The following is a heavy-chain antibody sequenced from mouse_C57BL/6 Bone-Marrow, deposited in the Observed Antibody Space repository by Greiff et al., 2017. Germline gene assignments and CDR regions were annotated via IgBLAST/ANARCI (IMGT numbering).Heavy chain of an antibody. J-gene: IGHJ2*01. V-gene: IGHV5-17*01. Sequence: EVHLVESGGGLVKPGGSLKLSCAASGFTFSDYGMHWVRQAPEKGLEWVAYISSGSSTIYYADTVKGRFTISRDKAKNTLFLQMTSLRSEDTAMYYCARQGYYAYYFDYWGQGTTLTVSS. CDR3: ARQGYYAYYFDY. CDR2: ISSGSSTI. D-gene: IGHD2-3*01. CDR1: GFTFSDYG.